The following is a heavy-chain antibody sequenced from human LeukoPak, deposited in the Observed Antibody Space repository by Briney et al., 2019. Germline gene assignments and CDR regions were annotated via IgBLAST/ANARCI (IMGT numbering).Heavy chain of an antibody. CDR3: TRGGVSFDY. CDR1: GDSVSGITSA. J-gene: IGHJ4*02. V-gene: IGHV6-1*01. CDR2: TYYRSKWYN. D-gene: IGHD3-10*01. Sequence: SQTLSLTCAISGDSVSGITSAWHWLRQSPARGLEWLGRTYYRSKWYNDYGLSLKSRIISNTDTSKNQFSLHLNSVTPEATAVYYCTRGGVSFDYWGQGTLVTVSS.